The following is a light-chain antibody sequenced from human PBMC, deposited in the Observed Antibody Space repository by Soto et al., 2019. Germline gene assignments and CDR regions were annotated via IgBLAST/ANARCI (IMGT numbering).Light chain of an antibody. CDR3: QQYNSYSSYT. CDR1: QSISSW. J-gene: IGKJ2*01. Sequence: DIQMTQSPSTLSASVGDRVTITCRASQSISSWLAWYQQKPGKAPKLLIYDASSLESGVPSRFSGSGSGTEFTLTISSLQPDDFATYYCQQYNSYSSYTFGQVTKVDIK. V-gene: IGKV1-5*01. CDR2: DAS.